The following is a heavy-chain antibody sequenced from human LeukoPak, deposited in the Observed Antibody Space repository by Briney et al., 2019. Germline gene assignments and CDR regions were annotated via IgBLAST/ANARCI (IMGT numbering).Heavy chain of an antibody. J-gene: IGHJ4*02. D-gene: IGHD5-18*01. CDR3: AREYSYGYVDYFDY. Sequence: GSLRLSCAASGFTFSSYSMNWIRQPPGKGLEWVGSIYYSGSTYYNPSLKSRVTISVDTSKNQFSLKLSSVTAADTAVYYCAREYSYGYVDYFDYWGQGTLVTVSS. CDR2: IYYSGST. CDR1: GFTFSSYS. V-gene: IGHV4-39*01.